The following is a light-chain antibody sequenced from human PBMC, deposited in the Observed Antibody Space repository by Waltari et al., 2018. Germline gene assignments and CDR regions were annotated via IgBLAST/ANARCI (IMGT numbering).Light chain of an antibody. CDR1: SSDVGFYNY. J-gene: IGLJ3*02. CDR2: DVS. V-gene: IGLV2-14*01. CDR3: NSYAGSSSWV. Sequence: QSALTQPASVSGSPGQSITISCTGTSSDVGFYNYVSWYQQHPGKAPKLMMYDVSERPSGVSNRFSGSKSGNTASLTISGLQAEDEADYYCNSYAGSSSWVFGGGTKLTVL.